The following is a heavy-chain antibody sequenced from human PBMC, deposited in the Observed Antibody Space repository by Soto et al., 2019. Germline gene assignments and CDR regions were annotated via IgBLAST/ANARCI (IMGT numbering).Heavy chain of an antibody. CDR1: CGSISSYY. D-gene: IGHD2-15*01. J-gene: IGHJ3*02. CDR2: IYYSGST. CDR3: ARELGYCSGGSCYAAFDI. V-gene: IGHV4-59*01. Sequence: SETLSLTCTVSCGSISSYYWSWIRQPPGKGLEWIGYIYYSGSTNYNPSLKSRVTISVDTSKNQFSLKLSSVTAADTAVYYCARELGYCSGGSCYAAFDIWGQGTMVTVSS.